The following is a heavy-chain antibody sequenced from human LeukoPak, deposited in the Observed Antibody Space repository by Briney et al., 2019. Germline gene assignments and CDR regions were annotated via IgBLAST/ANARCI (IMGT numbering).Heavy chain of an antibody. CDR1: GFTFSSYS. Sequence: PGGSLRLSCAASGFTFSSYSMNWVRQAPGKGLEWVSSISSSSSYIYYADSVKGRFTISRDNAKNSLYLQMNSLRAEDTAVYYCARPLGLGSGSYRYWGQGTLVTVSS. J-gene: IGHJ4*02. CDR3: ARPLGLGSGSYRY. CDR2: ISSSSSYI. D-gene: IGHD3-10*01. V-gene: IGHV3-21*01.